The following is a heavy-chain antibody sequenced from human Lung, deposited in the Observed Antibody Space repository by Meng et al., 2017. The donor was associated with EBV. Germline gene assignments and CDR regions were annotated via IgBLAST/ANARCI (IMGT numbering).Heavy chain of an antibody. V-gene: IGHV1-3*01. Sequence: VPVVESAAEVKKLGASVKFSLQASGYTFTNYVMHWVPQAPGQRLEWRGWINAGNGNTKYSQKFQGRVTITRDTSASTAYMELSSLRSEDTAVYYCARDQGAWFGEAPRFDYWGQGTLVTVSS. CDR3: ARDQGAWFGEAPRFDY. J-gene: IGHJ4*02. CDR1: GYTFTNYV. D-gene: IGHD3-10*01. CDR2: INAGNGNT.